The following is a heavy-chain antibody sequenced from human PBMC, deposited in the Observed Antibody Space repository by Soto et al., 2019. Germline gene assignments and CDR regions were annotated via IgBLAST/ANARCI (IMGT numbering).Heavy chain of an antibody. Sequence: TGGSLRLSCAASGFIFSDFYMNWIRQAPGKGPEWLSYISGSGSPAWYADSVKGRFTISRDNAENTLTLEMTSLRAEDTAVYYCARDVSRATIGDFDLWGQGTLVTVSS. D-gene: IGHD5-12*01. J-gene: IGHJ4*02. V-gene: IGHV3-11*01. CDR1: GFIFSDFY. CDR3: ARDVSRATIGDFDL. CDR2: ISGSGSPA.